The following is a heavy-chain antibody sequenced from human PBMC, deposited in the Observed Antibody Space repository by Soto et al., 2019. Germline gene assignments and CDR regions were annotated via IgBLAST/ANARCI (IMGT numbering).Heavy chain of an antibody. CDR1: GGTFSSYA. CDR2: IMPIFGTA. Sequence: QVQLVQSGAEVKKPGSSVKVSCKASGGTFSSYAISWVRQAPGQGLEWMGGIMPIFGTANYAQKFQGRVTINADESTSTAYMELSSLRAEDMDVYDCARCPPTVPTQHFDYWGQGTLVTVSS. J-gene: IGHJ4*02. D-gene: IGHD4-17*01. V-gene: IGHV1-69*01. CDR3: ARCPPTVPTQHFDY.